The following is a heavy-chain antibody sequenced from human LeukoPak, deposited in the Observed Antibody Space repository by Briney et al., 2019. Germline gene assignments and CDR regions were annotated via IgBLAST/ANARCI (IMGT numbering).Heavy chain of an antibody. D-gene: IGHD1/OR15-1a*01. CDR2: IYYSGST. J-gene: IGHJ4*02. CDR1: GGSISSSSYY. CDR3: ARMGTRKEVDY. Sequence: SETLSLTCTVSGGSISSSSYYWGWIRQPPGKGLEWIGSIYYSGSTYYNPSLKSRVTISVDTSKNQFSLKLSSVTAADTAVYYCARMGTRKEVDYWGQGTLVTVSS. V-gene: IGHV4-39*07.